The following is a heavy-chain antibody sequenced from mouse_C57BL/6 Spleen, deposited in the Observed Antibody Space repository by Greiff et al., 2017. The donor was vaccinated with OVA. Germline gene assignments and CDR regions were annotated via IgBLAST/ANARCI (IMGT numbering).Heavy chain of an antibody. J-gene: IGHJ1*03. V-gene: IGHV1-69*01. CDR3: ARRVYYGSSYGNVDV. CDR2: IDPSDSYT. Sequence: QVQLQQPGAELVMPGASVKLSCKASGYTFTSYWMHWVKQRPGQGLEWIGEIDPSDSYTNYNQKFKGKSTLTVDKSSSTAYMQLSSLTSEDSAVYYCARRVYYGSSYGNVDVWGTGTTVTVSS. CDR1: GYTFTSYW. D-gene: IGHD1-1*01.